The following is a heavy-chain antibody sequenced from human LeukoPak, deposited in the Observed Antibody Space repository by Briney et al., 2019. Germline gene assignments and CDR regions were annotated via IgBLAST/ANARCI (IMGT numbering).Heavy chain of an antibody. J-gene: IGHJ2*01. CDR2: INPNSGGT. D-gene: IGHD6-19*01. CDR3: ARESAVVTRWYFDL. V-gene: IGHV1-2*02. CDR1: GYTFTGYY. Sequence: GASVKVSCKASGYTFTGYYMHWVRQAPGQGLEWMRWINPNSGGTNYAQKFQGRVTMTRDTSISTAYMELSRLRSDDTAVYYCARESAVVTRWYFDLWGRGTLVTVSS.